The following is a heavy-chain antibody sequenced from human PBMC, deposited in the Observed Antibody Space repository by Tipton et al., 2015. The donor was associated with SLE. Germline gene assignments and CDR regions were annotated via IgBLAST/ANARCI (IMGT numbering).Heavy chain of an antibody. Sequence: GSLRLSCAASGFTFSNAWMSWVRQAPGKGLEWVGRIKSKTDGGTTDYAAPVKGRFTISRDDSKNTLYLQMNSLKTEDTAVYYCTRAAYSYGYGGLGFGGQGTLVTVSS. CDR3: TRAAYSYGYGGLGF. V-gene: IGHV3-15*01. J-gene: IGHJ4*02. CDR2: IKSKTDGGTT. D-gene: IGHD5-18*01. CDR1: GFTFSNAW.